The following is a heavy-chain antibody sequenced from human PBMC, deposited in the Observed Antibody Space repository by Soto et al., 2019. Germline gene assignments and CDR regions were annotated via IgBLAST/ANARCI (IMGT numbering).Heavy chain of an antibody. CDR1: GFTFSSYG. CDR3: AKEVWSGPMDV. D-gene: IGHD3-3*01. Sequence: QVQLVESGGGVVQPGRSLRLSCAASGFTFSSYGMHWVRQAPGKGLEWVAVIYDGSNKYYADSVKGRFTISRDNSKNTLYRQMNSLRAVGTGVYYCAKEVWSGPMDVWGHGTTVTVSS. CDR2: IYDGSNK. V-gene: IGHV3-30*18. J-gene: IGHJ6*02.